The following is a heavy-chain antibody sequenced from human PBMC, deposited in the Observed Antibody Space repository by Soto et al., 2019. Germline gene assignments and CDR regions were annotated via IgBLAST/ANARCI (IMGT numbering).Heavy chain of an antibody. CDR3: ARGASGYYDSSGYYSPYYFDY. V-gene: IGHV4-30-4*01. CDR1: GGSISSGDYY. J-gene: IGHJ4*02. Sequence: SETLSLTCTVSGGSISSGDYYWSWIRQPPGKGLEWIGYIYYSGTTYYNPSLKSRVTISVDTSKNQFSLKLSSVTAADTAVYYCARGASGYYDSSGYYSPYYFDYWGQGTLVTVSS. CDR2: IYYSGTT. D-gene: IGHD3-22*01.